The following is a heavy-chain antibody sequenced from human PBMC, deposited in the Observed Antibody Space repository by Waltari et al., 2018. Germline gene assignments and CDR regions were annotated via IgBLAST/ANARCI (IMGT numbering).Heavy chain of an antibody. D-gene: IGHD6-25*01. J-gene: IGHJ3*02. CDR1: GFTFSSYA. CDR3: AKGGIAAGFFDI. Sequence: EVQLLESGGGLVQPGGSLRLSCAASGFTFSSYAMSWVRQAPGKGLEWVSAISGSGGSTYYADSVKGRFTISRDNSKNTLYLQMNSLRAEDTAAYYCAKGGIAAGFFDIWGQGTMVTVSS. V-gene: IGHV3-23*01. CDR2: ISGSGGST.